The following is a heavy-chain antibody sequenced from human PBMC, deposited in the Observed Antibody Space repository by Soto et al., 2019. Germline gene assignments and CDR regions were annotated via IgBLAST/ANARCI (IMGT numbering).Heavy chain of an antibody. J-gene: IGHJ3*01. CDR2: VYYSGRT. CDR1: GGSISNHY. Sequence: SETLSLTCTVSGGSISNHYWNWIRQPPGKGLEWIGYVYYSGRTNYNPSLKSRVTISVDTSKNQVSLKLTSVTAADTAVYYCARRHYDILTGYSTDAFDFWGQGTLVTVS. CDR3: ARRHYDILTGYSTDAFDF. V-gene: IGHV4-59*11. D-gene: IGHD3-9*01.